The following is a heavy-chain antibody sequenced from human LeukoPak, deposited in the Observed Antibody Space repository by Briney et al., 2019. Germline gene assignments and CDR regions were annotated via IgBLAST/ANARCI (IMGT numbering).Heavy chain of an antibody. CDR2: INPSGGST. J-gene: IGHJ5*02. CDR1: GYTFTSYY. D-gene: IGHD6-6*01. Sequence: ASAKVSCKASGYTFTSYYMHWVRQAPGQGLEWMGIINPSGGSTNYAQKFQGRVTMTRDTSTSTVYMELSSLRSEDTAVYYCARERPTIAARSSNWFDPWGQGTLVTVSS. V-gene: IGHV1-46*01. CDR3: ARERPTIAARSSNWFDP.